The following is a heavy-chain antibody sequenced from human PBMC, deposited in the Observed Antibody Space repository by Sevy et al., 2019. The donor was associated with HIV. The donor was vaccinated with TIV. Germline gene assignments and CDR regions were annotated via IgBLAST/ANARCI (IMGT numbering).Heavy chain of an antibody. CDR3: ARGNSGSFDY. D-gene: IGHD3-22*01. V-gene: IGHV3-7*04. CDR1: GFSFSTYW. Sequence: GGSLRLSCAASGFSFSTYWMHWVRQAPGKGLEWVANIKQEESEKYYVASVKGRFTISRDNAKNSVYLQMNSLRPEDMAIYYCARGNSGSFDYWGQGTLVTVSS. CDR2: IKQEESEK. J-gene: IGHJ4*02.